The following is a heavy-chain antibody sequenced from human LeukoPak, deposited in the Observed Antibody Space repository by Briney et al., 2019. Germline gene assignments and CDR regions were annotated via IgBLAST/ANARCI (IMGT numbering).Heavy chain of an antibody. CDR1: GGSMNNYY. CDR2: IYYSGST. V-gene: IGHV4-59*01. J-gene: IGHJ4*02. Sequence: SETLSLTCTVSGGSMNNYYWSWIRLPPGKGLEWIGYIYYSGSTNYNPFLNSQVTLSVDTSKNQFSLKLSSVTAADTAVYYCARGGWSLTDWGQGILVTVSS. CDR3: ARGGWSLTD. D-gene: IGHD6-19*01.